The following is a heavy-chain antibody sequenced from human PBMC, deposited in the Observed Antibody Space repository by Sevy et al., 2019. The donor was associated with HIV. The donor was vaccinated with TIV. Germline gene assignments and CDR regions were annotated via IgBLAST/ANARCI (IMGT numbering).Heavy chain of an antibody. CDR1: GFTFSTYG. CDR3: ATHRGQWLFTAVFDY. V-gene: IGHV3-23*01. J-gene: IGHJ4*02. Sequence: GGSLRLSCAASGFTFSTYGLSWVRQAPGKGLEWVSAISGSGGSTYYADSVKGRFTISRDNSKNTLYLKMNSLRAEDTAVYYCATHRGQWLFTAVFDYWGPGTLVTVSS. CDR2: ISGSGGST. D-gene: IGHD6-19*01.